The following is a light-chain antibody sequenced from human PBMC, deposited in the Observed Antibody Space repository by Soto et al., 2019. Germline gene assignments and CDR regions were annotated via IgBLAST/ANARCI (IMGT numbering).Light chain of an antibody. CDR2: YDS. CDR3: QGWDSSSDHPVV. V-gene: IGLV3-21*04. J-gene: IGLJ2*01. Sequence: SYELTQPPSVSVAPGKTARITCGGNNIGSKSVHWYQQKPGQAPVLVIYYDSDRPSGIPERFSGSNSGNTATLTISRVEAGDEAEYYCQGWDSSSDHPVVLGGGTKVTVL. CDR1: NIGSKS.